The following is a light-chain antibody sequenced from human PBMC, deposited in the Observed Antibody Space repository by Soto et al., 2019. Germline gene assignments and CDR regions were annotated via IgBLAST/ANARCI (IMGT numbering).Light chain of an antibody. CDR2: EVS. J-gene: IGLJ1*01. CDR3: NSYAGSNVYV. V-gene: IGLV2-8*01. Sequence: QSALTQPPSASGSPGQSVTISCTGTSSDVGGYNYVSWYQQHPGKAPKLMIYEVSKRPSGVPDRFSGSKSGNTASLTVSGLQDDDEADYYCNSYAGSNVYVFGTGTKLTVL. CDR1: SSDVGGYNY.